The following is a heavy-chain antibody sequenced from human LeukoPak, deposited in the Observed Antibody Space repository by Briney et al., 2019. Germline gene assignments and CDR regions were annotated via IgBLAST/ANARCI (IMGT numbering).Heavy chain of an antibody. CDR1: GGSISGYY. D-gene: IGHD3-22*01. CDR2: IYYSGST. J-gene: IGHJ4*02. CDR3: ARHYYDTSGYYYFDY. V-gene: IGHV4-59*08. Sequence: SETLSLTCTVSGGSISGYYWSWIRQPPGKGLEYMGYIYYSGSTDYNPSLKSRITISVDTSKNQFSLKLSSVTAADTAVYYCARHYYDTSGYYYFDYWGQGTLVTVSS.